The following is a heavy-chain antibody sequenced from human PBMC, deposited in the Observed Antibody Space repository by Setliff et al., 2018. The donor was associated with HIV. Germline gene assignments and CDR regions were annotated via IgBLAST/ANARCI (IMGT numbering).Heavy chain of an antibody. CDR3: AKFFGGYGDYMGFDY. CDR1: GFIFSSYA. Sequence: GGSLRLSCAASGFIFSSYAMSWVRQAPGKGLEWVSAISGSGANTYYADSVKDRFTISRDNSKNTLYLQMNSLRAEDTAVYYCAKFFGGYGDYMGFDYWGQGTLVTVSS. J-gene: IGHJ4*02. V-gene: IGHV3-23*01. CDR2: ISGSGANT. D-gene: IGHD4-17*01.